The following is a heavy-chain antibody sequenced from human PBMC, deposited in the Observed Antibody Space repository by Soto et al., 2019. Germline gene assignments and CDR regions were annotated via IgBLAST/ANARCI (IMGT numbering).Heavy chain of an antibody. D-gene: IGHD2-2*01. J-gene: IGHJ6*02. CDR1: GYTLTELS. Sequence: ASVKVSCKVSGYTLTELSMHWVRQAPGKGLEWMGGFDPEDGETIYAQKFQGRVTMTEDTSTDTAYMELSSLRSEDTAVYYCAGRYCSSTSCYLRPSHMDVWGQGTTVTVSS. V-gene: IGHV1-24*01. CDR3: AGRYCSSTSCYLRPSHMDV. CDR2: FDPEDGET.